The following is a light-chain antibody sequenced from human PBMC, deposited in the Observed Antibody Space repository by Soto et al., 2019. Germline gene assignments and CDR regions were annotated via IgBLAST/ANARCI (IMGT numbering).Light chain of an antibody. J-gene: IGKJ4*01. CDR3: QHYYILPLT. CDR1: QDINNY. Sequence: DVQMTQSPSSLSAYVGDRVTITCQASQDINNYLIWYQQKPGKVPKVLIYDASNLQTGVPSRFSGSGSGTDFTFTISSLQPEDIATYYCQHYYILPLTFGGGTKVHIK. CDR2: DAS. V-gene: IGKV1-33*01.